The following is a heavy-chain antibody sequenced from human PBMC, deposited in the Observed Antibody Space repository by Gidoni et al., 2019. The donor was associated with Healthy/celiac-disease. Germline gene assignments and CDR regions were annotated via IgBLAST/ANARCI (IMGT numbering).Heavy chain of an antibody. CDR3: AREYYDFWSGYYADYYYGMDV. J-gene: IGHJ6*02. D-gene: IGHD3-3*01. V-gene: IGHV3-48*01. CDR1: GFTFSSYS. Sequence: EVQLVESGGGLVQPGGSLRLSCAASGFTFSSYSMNWVRQAPGKGLEWVSYISSSSSTIYYADSVKGRFTISRDNAKNSLYLQMNSLRAEDTAVYYCAREYYDFWSGYYADYYYGMDVWGQGTTVTVSS. CDR2: ISSSSSTI.